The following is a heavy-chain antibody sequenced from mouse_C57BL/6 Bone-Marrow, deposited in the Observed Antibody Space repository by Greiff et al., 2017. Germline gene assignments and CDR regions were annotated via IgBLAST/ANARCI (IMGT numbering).Heavy chain of an antibody. D-gene: IGHD2-5*01. CDR2: IYPGSGST. Sequence: QVQLQQPGAELVKPGASVKMSCKASGYTFTSYWITWVKQRPGQGLEWIGEIYPGSGSTNYNEKFKSKATLTVDTSSSTAYMQLSSLTSEASAVYYCARPYYSNYWYVDVWGTGTTVTVSS. V-gene: IGHV1-55*01. CDR1: GYTFTSYW. J-gene: IGHJ1*03. CDR3: ARPYYSNYWYVDV.